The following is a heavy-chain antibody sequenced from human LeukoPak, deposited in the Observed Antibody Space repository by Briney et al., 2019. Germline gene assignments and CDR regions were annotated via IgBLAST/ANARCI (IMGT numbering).Heavy chain of an antibody. CDR3: AGRDY. CDR1: GASISSYY. J-gene: IGHJ4*02. Sequence: SETLSLTCTLSGASISSYYWSWIRQPAERGLEWIGRVYTSGSIDYNPSLESRVTISVDRSKNQFFLKLSSVTAADTAIYYCAGRDYWGKGTLVTVSS. CDR2: VYTSGSI. D-gene: IGHD2-15*01. V-gene: IGHV4-4*07.